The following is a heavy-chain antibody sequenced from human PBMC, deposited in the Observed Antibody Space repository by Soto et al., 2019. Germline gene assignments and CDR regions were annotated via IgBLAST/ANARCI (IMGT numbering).Heavy chain of an antibody. CDR1: GFTFSSYG. J-gene: IGHJ2*01. V-gene: IGHV3-33*01. Sequence: QVQLVESGGGVVQPGRSLRLSCAASGFTFSSYGMHWVRQAPGKGLEWVAVIWYDGSNKYYADSVKGRFTISRDNSKNTQYLQMNSLRAEDTAVYNFARVGFTTIVAWSLDLWGRGTLVTVSS. D-gene: IGHD3-22*01. CDR2: IWYDGSNK. CDR3: ARVGFTTIVAWSLDL.